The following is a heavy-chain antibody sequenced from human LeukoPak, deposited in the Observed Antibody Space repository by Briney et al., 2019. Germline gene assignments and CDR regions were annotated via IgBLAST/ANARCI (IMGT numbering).Heavy chain of an antibody. CDR1: GGSISSHY. Sequence: PSETLSLTCTVSGGSISSHYWSWIRQPPGKGLEWIGYIYYSGSTNYNPSLKSRVTISVDTSKNQFSLKLSSVTAADTAVYYCARDSGSQQLVRDGAFDIWGQGTMVTVSS. D-gene: IGHD6-13*01. CDR2: IYYSGST. CDR3: ARDSGSQQLVRDGAFDI. J-gene: IGHJ3*02. V-gene: IGHV4-59*11.